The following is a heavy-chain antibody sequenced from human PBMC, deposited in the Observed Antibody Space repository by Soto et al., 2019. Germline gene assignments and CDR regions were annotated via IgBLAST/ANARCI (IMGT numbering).Heavy chain of an antibody. Sequence: SETLSLTCTVSGGSFSKSSYYWGWIRQPPGKGLEWIGNVHYSGRTYYNPSLKSRVTISVDTSTNQLSLKLTSVTAADTAVYYCARQRPTDGRWEFANYYGMDVWGQGTPVTVSS. J-gene: IGHJ6*02. V-gene: IGHV4-39*01. CDR1: GGSFSKSSYY. CDR3: ARQRPTDGRWEFANYYGMDV. CDR2: VHYSGRT. D-gene: IGHD1-26*01.